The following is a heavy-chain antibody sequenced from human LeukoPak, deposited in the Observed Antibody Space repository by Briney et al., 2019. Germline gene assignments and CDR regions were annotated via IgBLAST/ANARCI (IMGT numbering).Heavy chain of an antibody. V-gene: IGHV1-18*04. Sequence: ASVKVSCKASGYTFTSYGISWVRQAPGQGLEWMGWISAYNGNTNYAQKLQGRVTMTTDTSTSTAYMELRSLRSDDTAVYHCARAHWSVRGVPYYFDYWGQGTLVTVSS. CDR3: ARAHWSVRGVPYYFDY. CDR2: ISAYNGNT. J-gene: IGHJ4*02. CDR1: GYTFTSYG. D-gene: IGHD3-10*01.